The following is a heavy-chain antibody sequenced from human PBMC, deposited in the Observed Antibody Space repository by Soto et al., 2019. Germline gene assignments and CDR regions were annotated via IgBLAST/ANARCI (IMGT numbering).Heavy chain of an antibody. CDR1: GFTFSSYG. CDR3: ARDRITIFGVVISPYYGMDV. Sequence: GGSLRLSCAASGFTFSSYGMHWVRQAPGKGLEWVAVIWYDGSNKYYADSVKGRFTISRDNSKNTLYLQMNSLRAEDTAVYYCARDRITIFGVVISPYYGMDVWGQGTTVTVSS. J-gene: IGHJ6*02. V-gene: IGHV3-33*01. CDR2: IWYDGSNK. D-gene: IGHD3-3*01.